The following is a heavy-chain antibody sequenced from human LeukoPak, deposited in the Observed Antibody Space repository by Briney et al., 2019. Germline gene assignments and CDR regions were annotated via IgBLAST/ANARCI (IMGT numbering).Heavy chain of an antibody. CDR3: ARGARKGDDYGGFFDY. J-gene: IGHJ4*02. CDR1: GFAFSSYA. Sequence: GGSLRLSCAASGFAFSSYAMNWVRQAPGKGLEWVSAINGNGGSTYYADSVKGRFTISRDNSKNTLFLQMNSLRTEDTAVYYCARGARKGDDYGGFFDYWGQGTLVTVSS. CDR2: INGNGGST. V-gene: IGHV3-23*01. D-gene: IGHD4-23*01.